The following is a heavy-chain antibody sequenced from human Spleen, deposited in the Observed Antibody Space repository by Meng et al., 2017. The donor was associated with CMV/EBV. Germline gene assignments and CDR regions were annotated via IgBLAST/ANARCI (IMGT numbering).Heavy chain of an antibody. D-gene: IGHD6-13*01. V-gene: IGHV4-31*02. CDR2: IYYTGTT. CDR3: ARSRGQYSSTWYFGPSSGYYFDY. J-gene: IGHJ4*02. CDR1: GDSISKSGYY. Sequence: SCTVSGDSISKSGYYWTWIRQYPGKGLEWIGYIYYTGTTYYNPSLKSRVAISVDASKNQFSLRLSSVTAADTAVYYCARSRGQYSSTWYFGPSSGYYFDYWGQGTLVTVSS.